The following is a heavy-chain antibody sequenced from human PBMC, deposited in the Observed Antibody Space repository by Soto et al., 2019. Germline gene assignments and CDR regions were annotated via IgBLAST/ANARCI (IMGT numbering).Heavy chain of an antibody. D-gene: IGHD4-4*01. CDR3: AREGTVTYYYYYGMDV. Sequence: QPVGSLRLSCAASGFTFSSYWMSWVRQAPGKGLEWVANIKQDGSEKYYVDSVKGRFTISRDNAKNSLYLQMNSLRDEDTAVYYFAREGTVTYYYYYGMDVWGQVTTCTVAS. CDR2: IKQDGSEK. V-gene: IGHV3-7*03. CDR1: GFTFSSYW. J-gene: IGHJ6*02.